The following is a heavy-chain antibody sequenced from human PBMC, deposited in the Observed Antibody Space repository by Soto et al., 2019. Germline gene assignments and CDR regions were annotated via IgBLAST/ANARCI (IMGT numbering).Heavy chain of an antibody. Sequence: SETLSLTCTVSGGSISSYYWSWIRQPPGKGLEWIGYIYYSGSTNYNPSLKSRVTISVDTSKNQFSLKLSSVTAADTAVYYCARAGVNYDYIWGSYLDNWFDPWGQGTLVTAPQ. J-gene: IGHJ5*02. CDR3: ARAGVNYDYIWGSYLDNWFDP. CDR1: GGSISSYY. D-gene: IGHD3-16*02. V-gene: IGHV4-59*01. CDR2: IYYSGST.